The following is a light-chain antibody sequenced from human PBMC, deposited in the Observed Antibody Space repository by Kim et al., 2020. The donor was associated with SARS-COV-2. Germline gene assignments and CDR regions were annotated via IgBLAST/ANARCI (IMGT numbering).Light chain of an antibody. CDR2: SNN. CDR1: SSNIGSNY. Sequence: GQRVTISGSGTSSNIGSNYVYWYQQPPGTAPKLLIYSNNQRPSGVPDRFSGSKSGTSASLAISGLRSEDEADYYCAAWDDSLSGWVFGGGTQLTVL. CDR3: AAWDDSLSGWV. V-gene: IGLV1-47*02. J-gene: IGLJ3*02.